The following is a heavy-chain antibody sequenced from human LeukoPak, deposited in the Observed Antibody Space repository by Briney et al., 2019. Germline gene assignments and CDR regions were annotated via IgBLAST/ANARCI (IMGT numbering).Heavy chain of an antibody. D-gene: IGHD3-22*01. CDR1: GFTFSSYA. V-gene: IGHV3-23*01. CDR2: ISGSGGST. J-gene: IGHJ3*02. CDR3: AKEHGYYDSSGYPVIAFDI. Sequence: GGSLRLSCAASGFTFSSYAMSWVHQAPGKGLEWVSAISGSGGSTYYADSVKGRFTISRDNSKNTLYLQMNSLRAEDTAVYYCAKEHGYYDSSGYPVIAFDIWGQGTMVTVSS.